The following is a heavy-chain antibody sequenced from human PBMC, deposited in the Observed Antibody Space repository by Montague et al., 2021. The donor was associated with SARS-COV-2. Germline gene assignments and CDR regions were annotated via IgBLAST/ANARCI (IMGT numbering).Heavy chain of an antibody. D-gene: IGHD3-10*01. CDR1: GGSMSDHY. J-gene: IGHJ5*02. CDR2: TYYSGGI. V-gene: IGHV4-59*11. CDR3: SRAVSVRRAVNWFDP. Sequence: SETLSLTCTVSGGSMSDHYWAWIRQPPGKGLEWLAYTYYSGGINSXASLKSRVSMSVDTSKNQFSLKLTSVTAADTAVYYCSRAVSVRRAVNWFDPWGQGTLVTVSS.